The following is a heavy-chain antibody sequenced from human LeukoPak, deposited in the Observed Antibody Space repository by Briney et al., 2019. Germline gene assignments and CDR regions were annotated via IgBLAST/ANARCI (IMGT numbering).Heavy chain of an antibody. CDR1: GGSISSYY. D-gene: IGHD2-15*01. CDR3: ASGYCSGGSCYHFNEPGGYFDY. J-gene: IGHJ4*02. CDR2: IYTSGST. Sequence: SETLSLTCTVSGGSISSYYWSWIRQPAGKGLEWIGRIYTSGSTNYNPSLKSRVTISVDTSKNQFSLKLSSVTAADTAVYYCASGYCSGGSCYHFNEPGGYFDYWGQGTLVTVSS. V-gene: IGHV4-4*07.